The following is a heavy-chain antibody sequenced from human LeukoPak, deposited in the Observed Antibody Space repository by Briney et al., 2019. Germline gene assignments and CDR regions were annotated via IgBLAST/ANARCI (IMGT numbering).Heavy chain of an antibody. Sequence: ASVKVSCKTSGYTLSGYNIHWVRQAPGQGLEWMGWINVNAGGTTYAQKFQGRVTMTRDTSLSTAYMELSRLGSDDTAVYYCARTMVRGVRPMTDWGQGTLVTVSS. CDR2: INVNAGGT. CDR3: ARTMVRGVRPMTD. D-gene: IGHD3-10*01. V-gene: IGHV1-2*02. CDR1: GYTLSGYN. J-gene: IGHJ4*02.